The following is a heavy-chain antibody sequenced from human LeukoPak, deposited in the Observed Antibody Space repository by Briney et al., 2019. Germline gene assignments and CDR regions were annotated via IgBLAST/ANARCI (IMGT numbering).Heavy chain of an antibody. D-gene: IGHD6-19*01. CDR3: ARENQGAVADPYFDY. V-gene: IGHV4-59*01. CDR1: GGSISRYY. CDR2: TYYSGST. Sequence: SETLSLTCTVSGGSISRYYWSWIRQPPRKGLEWIGYTYYSGSTNHNPSLKSRGTISVDTSTNQFSLTLSSVTAADTAVYYCARENQGAVADPYFDYWGQGTLVTVSS. J-gene: IGHJ4*02.